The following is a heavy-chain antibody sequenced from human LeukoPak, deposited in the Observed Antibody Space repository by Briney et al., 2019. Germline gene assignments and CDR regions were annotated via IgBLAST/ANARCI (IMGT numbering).Heavy chain of an antibody. J-gene: IGHJ4*02. CDR2: IYSGGST. D-gene: IGHD2-2*01. CDR3: ARQSSTSCYAVDY. CDR1: GFTVSSNY. V-gene: IGHV3-53*01. Sequence: GGSLRLSCAASGFTVSSNYMSWVRQAPGKGLEWVSVIYSGGSTYCADSVKGRFTISRDNSKNTLYLQMNSLRAEDTAVYYCARQSSTSCYAVDYWGQGTLVTVSS.